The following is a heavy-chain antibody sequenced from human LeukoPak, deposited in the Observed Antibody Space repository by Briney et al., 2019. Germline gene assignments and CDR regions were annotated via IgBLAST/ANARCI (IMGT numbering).Heavy chain of an antibody. CDR2: IYYSGST. CDR1: GYSISSGYY. J-gene: IGHJ3*02. CDR3: ATEDAFDI. V-gene: IGHV4-38-2*02. Sequence: SETLSLTCAVSGYSISSGYYWGWIRQPPGKGLEWIGSIYYSGSTYYNPSLKSRVTISVDTSKNQFSLKLSSVTAADTAVYYCATEDAFDIWGQGTMVTVSS.